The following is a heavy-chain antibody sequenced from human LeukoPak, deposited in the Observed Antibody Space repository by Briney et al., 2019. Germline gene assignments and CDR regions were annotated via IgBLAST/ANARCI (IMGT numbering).Heavy chain of an antibody. CDR3: ATPKAMYSSSWLGY. D-gene: IGHD6-13*01. V-gene: IGHV1-3*04. CDR2: INTGNGNT. CDR1: GYTFTSYV. Sequence: GASVKVSCKASGYTFTSYVLHWVRQAPGQRLEGMGGINTGNGNTKYSQKFQGRVTITRDTSASTTYMELSRLRSEDTAVYHCATPKAMYSSSWLGYWGQGTLVTVSS. J-gene: IGHJ4*02.